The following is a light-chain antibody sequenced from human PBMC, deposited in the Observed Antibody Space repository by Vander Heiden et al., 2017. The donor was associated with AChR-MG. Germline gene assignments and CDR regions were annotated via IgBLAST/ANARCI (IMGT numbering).Light chain of an antibody. J-gene: IGKJ1*01. CDR3: QHGGT. CDR2: GAS. CDR1: QSVSSN. V-gene: IGKV3-15*01. Sequence: EIVMTQSPATLSVSPGERATLSCRASQSVSSNLAWYQQKPGQAPRLRIYGASTRATGIPARVSGSGSGTEFTLTIGSLQSEDFAVYYCQHGGTFGQGTKVEIK.